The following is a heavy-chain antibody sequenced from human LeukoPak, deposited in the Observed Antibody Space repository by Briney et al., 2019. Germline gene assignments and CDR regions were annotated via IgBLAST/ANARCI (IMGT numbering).Heavy chain of an antibody. Sequence: SETLSLTCTVSGGSISSYYWSWIRQPPGKGLEWIGYIYYSGSTNYNPSLKSRVTISVDTSKNQFSLKLSSVTAADTAVYYCARVIAAAGTVLLDYWGQGTLVTVSS. CDR1: GGSISSYY. CDR2: IYYSGST. V-gene: IGHV4-59*01. J-gene: IGHJ4*02. CDR3: ARVIAAAGTVLLDY. D-gene: IGHD6-13*01.